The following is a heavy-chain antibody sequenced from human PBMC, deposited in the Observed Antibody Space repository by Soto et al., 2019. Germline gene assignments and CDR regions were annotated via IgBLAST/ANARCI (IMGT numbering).Heavy chain of an antibody. CDR1: GYTFTSYA. CDR3: ANVYYYDSSGYYPGWFDP. D-gene: IGHD3-22*01. V-gene: IGHV1-18*01. Sequence: ASVKVSCKASGYTFTSYANSWVRQAPGQGLEWMGWISAYNGNTNYAQKLQGRVTMTTDTSTSTAYMELRSLRSDGTAVYYCANVYYYDSSGYYPGWFDPWGQGTLVTVSS. CDR2: ISAYNGNT. J-gene: IGHJ5*02.